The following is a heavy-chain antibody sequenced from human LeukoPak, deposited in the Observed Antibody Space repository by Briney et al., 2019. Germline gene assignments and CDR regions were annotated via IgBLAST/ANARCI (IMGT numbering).Heavy chain of an antibody. CDR3: ARAWGGYSNLSWFDP. V-gene: IGHV4-34*01. Sequence: SETLSLTCAVYGGSFSGYYWSWIRQPPGKGLEWIGEINHSGSTNYNPSLKSRFTISVDTSKNQFSLELSSVTAADTAVYYCARAWGGYSNLSWFDPWGQGTLVTVSS. CDR2: INHSGST. J-gene: IGHJ5*02. D-gene: IGHD1-26*01. CDR1: GGSFSGYY.